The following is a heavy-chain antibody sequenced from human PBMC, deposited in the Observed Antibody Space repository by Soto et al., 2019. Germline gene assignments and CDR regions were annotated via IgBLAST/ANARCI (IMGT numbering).Heavy chain of an antibody. J-gene: IGHJ4*02. CDR2: IYYSGST. D-gene: IGHD2-15*01. CDR1: GGSITSYY. Sequence: KPSETLSLTCTVSGGSITSYYWSWIRQPPGKGLEWIGYIYYSGSTNYNPSLKSRVTISVDTSKNQFSLKLSSVTAADTAVYYCARVEDSLFDYWGQGTLVTVSS. CDR3: ARVEDSLFDY. V-gene: IGHV4-59*01.